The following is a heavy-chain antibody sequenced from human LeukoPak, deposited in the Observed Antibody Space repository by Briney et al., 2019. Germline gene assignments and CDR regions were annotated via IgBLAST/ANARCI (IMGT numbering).Heavy chain of an antibody. CDR3: ARHFGYCSGGSCYLQYWFDT. CDR1: RGSISSHY. V-gene: IGHV4-59*08. D-gene: IGHD2-15*01. CDR2: IDNSGST. Sequence: SETLSLTCTVSRGSISSHYWSWIRQPPGKGLEWIGYIDNSGSTSYNPSLKSRVAISVDTSKIQVSLKLTSVTAADTAVYYCARHFGYCSGGSCYLQYWFDTWGQGPLVTVSS. J-gene: IGHJ5*02.